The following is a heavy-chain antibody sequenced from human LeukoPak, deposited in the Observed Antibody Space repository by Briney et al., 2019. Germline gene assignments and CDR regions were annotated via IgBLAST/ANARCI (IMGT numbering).Heavy chain of an antibody. D-gene: IGHD1-7*01. CDR3: ARDYWWNYDY. Sequence: HPGGSPRLSCAASGFTFSDYAMHWVRQAPGKGLEWVAVISKDGSDKYYPGSVRGRFTISRDNSKNTIYLQMDSLRAEDTAIYYCARDYWWNYDYWGQGTLVTVSS. V-gene: IGHV3-30-3*01. CDR2: ISKDGSDK. CDR1: GFTFSDYA. J-gene: IGHJ4*02.